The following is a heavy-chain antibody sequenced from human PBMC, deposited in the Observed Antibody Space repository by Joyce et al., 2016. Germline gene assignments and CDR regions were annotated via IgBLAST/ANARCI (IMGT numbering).Heavy chain of an antibody. V-gene: IGHV3-15*01. Sequence: VQLVESGGDLVEPGGSLRLSCAASGFSFSNAWMAWVRQAPGKGLEWVGRIKSKTDGETTDYATPVKGRFVISRDDSNDMLFLVMNSLKTEDTAVYYCTTDDFWSGFSASWGQGTLVTVSS. CDR3: TTDDFWSGFSAS. CDR1: GFSFSNAW. D-gene: IGHD3-3*01. J-gene: IGHJ5*02. CDR2: IKSKTDGETT.